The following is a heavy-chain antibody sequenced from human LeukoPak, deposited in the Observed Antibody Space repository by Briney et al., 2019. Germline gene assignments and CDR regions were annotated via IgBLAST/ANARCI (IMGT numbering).Heavy chain of an antibody. Sequence: GRSLRLSCAASGLIFDDYAMHWVRQAPGEVLGWVSGISGRGSSTYYADSVKGRFSISRDNAKNSLYMQMNSLRAENTAVYYCARLPYYDNSGYPPLPFDYWGQGTLVTVPS. CDR3: ARLPYYDNSGYPPLPFDY. CDR1: GLIFDDYA. V-gene: IGHV3-9*01. CDR2: ISGRGSST. J-gene: IGHJ4*02. D-gene: IGHD3-22*01.